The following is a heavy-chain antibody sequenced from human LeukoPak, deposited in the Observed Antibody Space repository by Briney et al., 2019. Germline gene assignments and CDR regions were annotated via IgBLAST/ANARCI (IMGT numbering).Heavy chain of an antibody. CDR2: IYYSGST. CDR1: GGSISSYY. V-gene: IGHV4-59*08. J-gene: IGHJ3*02. D-gene: IGHD3-22*01. CDR3: ARLMDTTYYYDSSGGAFDI. Sequence: SETLSLTCTVSGGSISSYYWSWIRQPPGKGLEWIGYIYYSGSTNYNPSLKSRATISVDTSKNQFSLKLSSVTAADTAVYYCARLMDTTYYYDSSGGAFDIWGQGTMVTVSS.